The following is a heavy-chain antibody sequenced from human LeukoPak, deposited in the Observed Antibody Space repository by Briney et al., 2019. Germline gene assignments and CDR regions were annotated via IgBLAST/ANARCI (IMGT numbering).Heavy chain of an antibody. CDR1: GYTFTSYG. CDR3: ASMRLGDSRFDS. Sequence: ASVKVSCKASGYTFTSYGIDWVRQAPGQGLEWMGGISTYNVNTNHAQKFQGRVTVTTDTSTSTTYMELSSLRSDDTAVYYCASMRLGDSRFDSWGQGTLVTVSS. CDR2: ISTYNVNT. J-gene: IGHJ5*01. V-gene: IGHV1-18*01. D-gene: IGHD3-16*01.